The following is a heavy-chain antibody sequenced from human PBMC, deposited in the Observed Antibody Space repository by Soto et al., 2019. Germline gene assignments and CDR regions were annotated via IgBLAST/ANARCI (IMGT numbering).Heavy chain of an antibody. V-gene: IGHV5-51*01. CDR1: GYSFVSYW. D-gene: IGHD6-19*01. J-gene: IGHJ6*03. Sequence: PGESLKISCRGSGYSFVSYWIGWVRQRPGKGLEWMGIIYPADSDTRYSPSFRGHVTISDDKSTRTAYLEWSSLKASDTATYYCARRGGASSGRHYYSYMDVWGKGTTVTVSS. CDR2: IYPADSDT. CDR3: ARRGGASSGRHYYSYMDV.